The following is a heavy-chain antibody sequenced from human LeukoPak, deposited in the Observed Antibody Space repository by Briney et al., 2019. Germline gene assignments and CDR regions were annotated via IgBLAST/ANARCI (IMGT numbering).Heavy chain of an antibody. Sequence: SETLSLTCTVSGGSISSYYWSWIRQPPGKGLEWIGYIYYSGSTNYNPSLKSRVNISVDTSKNQFSLKLSSVTAADTAVYYCARDLWYYDSSGYPNWGQGTLVTVSS. CDR2: IYYSGST. V-gene: IGHV4-59*01. CDR1: GGSISSYY. CDR3: ARDLWYYDSSGYPN. D-gene: IGHD3-22*01. J-gene: IGHJ4*02.